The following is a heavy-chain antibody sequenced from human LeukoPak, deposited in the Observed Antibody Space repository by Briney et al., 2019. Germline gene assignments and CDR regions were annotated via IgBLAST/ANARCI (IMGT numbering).Heavy chain of an antibody. V-gene: IGHV3-53*01. D-gene: IGHD4-17*01. CDR2: IYSGGST. Sequence: GGSLRLSCAASGFTVSSNYMSWVRQAPGKGLEWVSVIYSGGSTYYADSVKGRFTISRDNSKNTLYLQMNSLRAEDTAVYYCARVPTTVTTVYFDYWGQGALVTVSS. CDR3: ARVPTTVTTVYFDY. CDR1: GFTVSSNY. J-gene: IGHJ4*02.